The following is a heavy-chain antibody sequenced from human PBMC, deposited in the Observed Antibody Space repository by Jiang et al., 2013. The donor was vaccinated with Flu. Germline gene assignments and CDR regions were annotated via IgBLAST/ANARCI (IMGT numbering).Heavy chain of an antibody. CDR1: GYTFTNYL. D-gene: IGHD6-19*01. J-gene: IGHJ4*02. Sequence: SGAEVKKPGASVKVSCKASGYTFTNYLMHWVRQAPGQGFEWLGVINPSGGSTKYTQKFQTRVTMTRDTSTSTVYMELSSLTSEDTAVYYCAAWGGINSDWYGPFDFWGQGSLVTVSS. CDR3: AAWGGINSDWYGPFDF. V-gene: IGHV1-46*01. CDR2: INPSGGST.